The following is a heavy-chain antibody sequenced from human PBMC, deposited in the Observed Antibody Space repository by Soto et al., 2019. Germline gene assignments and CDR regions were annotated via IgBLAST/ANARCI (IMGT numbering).Heavy chain of an antibody. D-gene: IGHD3-10*01. J-gene: IGHJ4*02. CDR3: AKDPLSRGVIPAY. CDR2: ISGSGGST. CDR1: GFTFSSYA. V-gene: IGHV3-23*01. Sequence: PGESLRLSCSASGFTFSSYAMSWVRQAPGKGLECVSAISGSGGSTYYADSVKGRFTISRDNSKNTLYLQMNSLRAEDTAVYYCAKDPLSRGVIPAYWGQGTLVTASS.